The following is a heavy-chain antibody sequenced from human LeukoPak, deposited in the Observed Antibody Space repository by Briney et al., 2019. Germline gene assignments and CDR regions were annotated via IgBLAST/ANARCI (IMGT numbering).Heavy chain of an antibody. V-gene: IGHV3-33*01. Sequence: GGSLRLSCAASGFIFSNYGMHWVRQAPGKGLEWVAVIWHDGSNKYYEESVKGRFTISRDNSKNTVSLQMDSLRAEDTAVYYCARGYSGYDYYHYYYGMDVWGQGTTVIVSS. D-gene: IGHD5-12*01. J-gene: IGHJ6*02. CDR1: GFIFSNYG. CDR2: IWHDGSNK. CDR3: ARGYSGYDYYHYYYGMDV.